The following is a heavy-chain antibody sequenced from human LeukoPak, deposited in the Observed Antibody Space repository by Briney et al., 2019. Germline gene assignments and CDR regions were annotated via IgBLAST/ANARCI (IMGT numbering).Heavy chain of an antibody. CDR1: GGSISSGDYY. CDR3: ARAIVVVITNWFDP. CDR2: IYYSGST. Sequence: PSQTLSPTCTVSGGSISSGDYYWSWIRQPPGTGLEWIGYIYYSGSTYYNPSLKSRVTISVDTSKNQFSLKLSSVTAADTAVYYCARAIVVVITNWFDPWGQGTLVTVSS. V-gene: IGHV4-30-4*01. D-gene: IGHD3-22*01. J-gene: IGHJ5*02.